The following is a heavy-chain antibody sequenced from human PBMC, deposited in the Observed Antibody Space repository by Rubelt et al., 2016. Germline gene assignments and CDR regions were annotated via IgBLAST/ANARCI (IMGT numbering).Heavy chain of an antibody. V-gene: IGHV3-23*01. CDR3: AKLFWWELPDY. D-gene: IGHD2-15*01. CDR2: ISGGGGSA. J-gene: IGHJ4*02. CDR1: GFTFTTHG. Sequence: GSGGGLVQPGGSLRLSCAASGFTFTTHGMSWVRQAPGKGLEWVSTISGGGGSAYYADSVRGRFTISRDNSKNARYLQMNSLRAADTALYYCAKLFWWELPDYWGQGTLVTVSS.